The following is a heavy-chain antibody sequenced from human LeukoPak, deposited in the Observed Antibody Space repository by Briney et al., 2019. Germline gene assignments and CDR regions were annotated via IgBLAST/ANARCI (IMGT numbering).Heavy chain of an antibody. V-gene: IGHV1-24*01. Sequence: ASVKVSCKVSGYTLTELSMHWVRQAPGKGLEWMGGFDPEDGETIYAQKLQGRVTMTTDTSTSTAYMELRSLRSDDTAVYYCARWGHYYDSSGYLPWGQGTLVTVSS. J-gene: IGHJ4*02. CDR1: GYTLTELS. CDR2: FDPEDGET. D-gene: IGHD3-22*01. CDR3: ARWGHYYDSSGYLP.